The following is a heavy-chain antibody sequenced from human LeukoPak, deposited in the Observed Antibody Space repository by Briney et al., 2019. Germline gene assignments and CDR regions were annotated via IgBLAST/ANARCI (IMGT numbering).Heavy chain of an antibody. CDR2: IYTSGST. D-gene: IGHD3-10*01. CDR3: AREGVYGSGSYHWFDP. V-gene: IGHV4-61*02. J-gene: IGHJ5*02. Sequence: SETLSLTCTVSGGSISSGSYYWRWIRQPAGKGLEWIGRIYTSGSTNYNPSLKSRVTISVDTSKNQFSLKLSSVTAADTAVYYCAREGVYGSGSYHWFDPWGQGTLVTVSS. CDR1: GGSISSGSYY.